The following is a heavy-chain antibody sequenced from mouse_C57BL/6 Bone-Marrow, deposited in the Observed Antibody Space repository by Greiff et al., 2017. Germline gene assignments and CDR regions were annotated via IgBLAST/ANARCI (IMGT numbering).Heavy chain of an antibody. Sequence: QVQLQQPGAELVMPGASVKLSCKASGYTFTSYWMHWVKQRPGQGLEWIGEIDPSDSYTNYNPKFKGKSTLTVYKSSRPAYMKLSSLTSEDSAVYYCARERLLFFYAMDYWGQGTSVTVSS. CDR3: ARERLLFFYAMDY. CDR1: GYTFTSYW. J-gene: IGHJ4*01. V-gene: IGHV1-69*01. D-gene: IGHD2-12*01. CDR2: IDPSDSYT.